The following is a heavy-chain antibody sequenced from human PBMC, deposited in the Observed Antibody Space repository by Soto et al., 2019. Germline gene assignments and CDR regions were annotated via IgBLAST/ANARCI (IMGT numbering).Heavy chain of an antibody. CDR1: GFTFSSYE. V-gene: IGHV3-48*03. CDR2: ISSGGTVM. J-gene: IGHJ6*02. D-gene: IGHD6-25*01. Sequence: GGSLRLSCAASGFTFSSYEINWVRQAPGKGLEWISYISSGGTVMYYADPVKGRFTISRDNAKNSLYLHMNSLRAEDTAVYFCARIAANVYNYYAMDVWGRGTTVTVSS. CDR3: ARIAANVYNYYAMDV.